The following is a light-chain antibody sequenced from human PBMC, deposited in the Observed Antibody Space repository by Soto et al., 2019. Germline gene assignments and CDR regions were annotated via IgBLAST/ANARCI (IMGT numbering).Light chain of an antibody. CDR1: SSDVGGYNY. Sequence: QSVLTQPRSVSGSPGQSVTISCTGTSSDVGGYNYVSWYQHHPGKAPKLMIYDVDKRPSGVPGRFSGSKSGNTASLTISGLQAEDEADYYCCSYAGSYPFVFGTGTKGHRP. V-gene: IGLV2-11*01. CDR2: DVD. J-gene: IGLJ1*01. CDR3: CSYAGSYPFV.